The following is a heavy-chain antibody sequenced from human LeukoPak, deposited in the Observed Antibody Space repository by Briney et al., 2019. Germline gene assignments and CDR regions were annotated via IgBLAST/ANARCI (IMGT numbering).Heavy chain of an antibody. Sequence: GGSLRLSCAASGFTFDDYAMHWVRQAPGKGLEWVSGISWNSGSIGYADSVKGRFTISRDNAKNSLYLQMNSLRAEDTAVYYCARDRSAGGLIFYWGQGTLVTVSS. CDR3: ARDRSAGGLIFY. V-gene: IGHV3-9*01. CDR1: GFTFDDYA. CDR2: ISWNSGSI. J-gene: IGHJ4*02. D-gene: IGHD3-3*01.